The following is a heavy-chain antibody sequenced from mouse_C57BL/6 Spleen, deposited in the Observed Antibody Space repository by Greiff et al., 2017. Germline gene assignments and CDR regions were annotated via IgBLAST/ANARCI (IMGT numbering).Heavy chain of an antibody. CDR2: INPGSGGT. CDR1: GYAFTNYL. J-gene: IGHJ2*01. Sequence: VQRVESGAELVRPGTSVKVSCKASGYAFTNYLIEWVKQRPGQGLEWIGVINPGSGGTNYNEKFKCKATLTADKSSSTAYIQLSSLTPEDSAVYFCARSPPDYWGQGTTLTVSS. V-gene: IGHV1-54*01. CDR3: ARSPPDY.